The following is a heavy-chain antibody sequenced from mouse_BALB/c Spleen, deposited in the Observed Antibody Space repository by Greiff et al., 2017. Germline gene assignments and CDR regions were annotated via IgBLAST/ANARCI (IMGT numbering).Heavy chain of an antibody. CDR2: IWSGGST. CDR1: GFSLTSYG. CDR3: ARITYYAMDY. V-gene: IGHV2-2*02. J-gene: IGHJ4*01. Sequence: VKVVESGPGLVQPSQSLSITCTVSGFSLTSYGVHWVRQSPGKGLEWLGVIWSGGSTDYNAAFISRLSISKDNSKSQVFFKMNSLQANDTAIYYCARITYYAMDYWGQGTSVTVSS.